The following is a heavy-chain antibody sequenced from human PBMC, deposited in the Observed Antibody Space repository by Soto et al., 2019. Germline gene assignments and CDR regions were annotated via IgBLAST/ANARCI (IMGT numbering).Heavy chain of an antibody. D-gene: IGHD6-13*01. V-gene: IGHV6-1*01. J-gene: IGHJ5*02. CDR1: GDSVSSNSAA. CDR2: TYYGSKWYN. Sequence: SQTLSLTCAISGDSVSSNSAAWNWIRQSPSRGLEWLGRTYYGSKWYNDYAPSVKSRITINPDTSKNQFSLQLNSVTPEDTAVYYCTRDVYGSSWHGIEPWGQGTLVTVSS. CDR3: TRDVYGSSWHGIEP.